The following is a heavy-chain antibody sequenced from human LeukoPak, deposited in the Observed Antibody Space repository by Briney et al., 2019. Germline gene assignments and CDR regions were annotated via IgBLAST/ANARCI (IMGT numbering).Heavy chain of an antibody. J-gene: IGHJ4*02. CDR1: GFTFSSYW. Sequence: GGSLRLSCAASGFTFSSYWMHWVRQAPGKGLVWVSRIQTDGSSTNYADSVKGRFTISRDDAKNTLYLQMNSLRAEDTAVYYCARAGFTFSDYFGSFFDYWGQGTLVTVSS. CDR2: IQTDGSST. CDR3: ARAGFTFSDYFGSFFDY. D-gene: IGHD3-10*01. V-gene: IGHV3-74*01.